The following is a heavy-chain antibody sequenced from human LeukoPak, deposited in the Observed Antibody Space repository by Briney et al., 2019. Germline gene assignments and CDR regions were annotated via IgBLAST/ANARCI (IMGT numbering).Heavy chain of an antibody. CDR1: GFTFSSYW. V-gene: IGHV3-30*02. Sequence: GGSLRLSCAASGFTFSSYWMSWVRQAPGKGLEWVAFIRYDGSNKYYADSVKGRFTISRDNSKNTLYLQMNSLRAEDTAVYYCAKGSSGWYWDWFDPWGQGTLVTVSS. J-gene: IGHJ5*02. D-gene: IGHD6-19*01. CDR3: AKGSSGWYWDWFDP. CDR2: IRYDGSNK.